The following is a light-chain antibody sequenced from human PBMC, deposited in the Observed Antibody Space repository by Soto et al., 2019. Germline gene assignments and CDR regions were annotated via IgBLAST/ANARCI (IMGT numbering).Light chain of an antibody. J-gene: IGKJ3*01. V-gene: IGKV3-11*01. CDR1: QSVSSH. Sequence: EIMLTQSPATLSLSPGERATLSCRASQSVSSHLAWYQQKSGQAPRLLIYDASNRATGIPARFSGSGSGTDFTLTISSLEPEDFAVYYCQQCHNWPFTFGPGTKVDI. CDR3: QQCHNWPFT. CDR2: DAS.